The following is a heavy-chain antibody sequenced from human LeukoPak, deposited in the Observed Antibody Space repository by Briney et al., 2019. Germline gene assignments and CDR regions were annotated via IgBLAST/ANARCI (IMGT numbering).Heavy chain of an antibody. V-gene: IGHV3-33*01. CDR3: ARVSGYSGTWYVDY. CDR1: GLTFKSYG. D-gene: IGHD6-13*01. CDR2: IWYDGSNK. J-gene: IGHJ4*02. Sequence: PGGSLRLSWVASGLTFKSYGMHWVRQAPGKGLEWVTIIWYDGSNKYYADFVKGRFTTSRDNSKNTLYLQMNSLRADDTAVYYCARVSGYSGTWYVDYWGQGILVTVSS.